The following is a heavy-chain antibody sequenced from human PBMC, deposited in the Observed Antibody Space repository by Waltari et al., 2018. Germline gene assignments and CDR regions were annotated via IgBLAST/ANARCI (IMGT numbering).Heavy chain of an antibody. CDR2: IKPDGSDK. J-gene: IGHJ3*02. CDR3: GRSYGWAFDM. CDR1: GFTFSDYW. V-gene: IGHV3-7*02. Sequence: EVLLVESGGGLVQPGGSLRLSCAASGFTFSDYWMNWVRQAPGRGLEWVGSIKPDGSDKYYVEYVKGRFSISRDNAKNSLYLQMNSLRAEDTAVYYCGRSYGWAFDMSGQGTMVIVSS. D-gene: IGHD3-10*01.